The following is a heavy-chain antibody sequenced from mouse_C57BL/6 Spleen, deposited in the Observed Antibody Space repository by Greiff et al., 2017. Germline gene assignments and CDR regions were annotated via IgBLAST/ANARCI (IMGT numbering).Heavy chain of an antibody. CDR2: IHPNSGST. Sequence: QVQLQQPGAELVKPGASVKLSCKASGYTFTSYWMHWVKQRPGQGLEWIGMIHPNSGSTNYNEKFKSKDTLTVDKSSSTASMQLSSLTSEDSAVYCGASAGGNYAAYWGQGTLVTVSA. V-gene: IGHV1-64*01. CDR1: GYTFTSYW. CDR3: ASAGGNYAAY. D-gene: IGHD2-1*01. J-gene: IGHJ3*01.